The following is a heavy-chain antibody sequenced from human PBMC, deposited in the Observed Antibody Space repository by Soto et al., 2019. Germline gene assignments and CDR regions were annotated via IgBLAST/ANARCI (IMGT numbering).Heavy chain of an antibody. V-gene: IGHV1-58*01. Sequence: GASVKVSCKASGFTFTNSAVQWVPQARGQRLEWIGWIVVGSGKTNYAQKFQERVTITRDMSTSTAYMEVRSLRSDDTAVYYCAADDMTVVFWGQGTLVTVSS. D-gene: IGHD3-22*01. J-gene: IGHJ4*02. CDR3: AADDMTVVF. CDR2: IVVGSGKT. CDR1: GFTFTNSA.